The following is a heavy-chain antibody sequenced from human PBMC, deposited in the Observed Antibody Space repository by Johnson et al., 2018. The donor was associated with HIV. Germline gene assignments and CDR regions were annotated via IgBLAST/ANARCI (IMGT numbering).Heavy chain of an antibody. J-gene: IGHJ3*01. CDR3: ARDKTTGWYDDAFDV. Sequence: QVQLVESGGGVVQPGRSLRLSCAASGFTFSSYAMHWVRQAPGKGLEWVAVISYDGSNKYYADSVKGRFTISRDNSKSTLYLQMNALRLEDTALYYCARDKTTGWYDDAFDVWGEGTMVTVSS. D-gene: IGHD6-19*01. CDR2: ISYDGSNK. CDR1: GFTFSSYA. V-gene: IGHV3-30-3*01.